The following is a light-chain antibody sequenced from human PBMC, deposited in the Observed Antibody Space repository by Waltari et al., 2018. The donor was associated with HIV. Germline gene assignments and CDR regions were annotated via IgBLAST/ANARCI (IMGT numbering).Light chain of an antibody. CDR1: QSVSRGY. J-gene: IGKJ1*01. Sequence: EIVLTQSPGPLSLSPGERATLSCRASQSVSRGYLAWYQQKPCQAPRLLMYGTSSRATGIPERFSGSGSGTDFTLTISRLEPEDFAVYYCQQYGRSPGTFGQGTKVEI. CDR2: GTS. V-gene: IGKV3-20*01. CDR3: QQYGRSPGT.